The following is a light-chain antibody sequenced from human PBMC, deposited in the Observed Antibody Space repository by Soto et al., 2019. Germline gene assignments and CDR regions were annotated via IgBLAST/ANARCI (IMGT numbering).Light chain of an antibody. CDR1: QSLLHSNGNKY. Sequence: DIVMTQSPLSLPVTPGEPASISCRSSQSLLHSNGNKYLEWYLQKPGQSPQLLIYLGSNRASGVPDRFGGSGSDTDFTLKISRVEAEDVGVYYCMQALQTPITFGQGTRLEIK. V-gene: IGKV2-28*01. CDR3: MQALQTPIT. J-gene: IGKJ5*01. CDR2: LGS.